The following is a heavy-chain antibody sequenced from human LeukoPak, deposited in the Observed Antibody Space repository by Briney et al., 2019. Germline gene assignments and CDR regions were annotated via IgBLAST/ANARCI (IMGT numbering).Heavy chain of an antibody. V-gene: IGHV2-26*01. Sequence: SGPTLVKPTETLTLTCTVSGFSLSNARMGVSWIRQPPGKALEWLAHIFSNDEKSYSASLKSRLTISKDTSKSQVVLTMINMDPVDTATYYCARRDWDWYFDLWGRGTLVTVSS. J-gene: IGHJ2*01. CDR3: ARRDWDWYFDL. D-gene: IGHD3/OR15-3a*01. CDR2: IFSNDEK. CDR1: GFSLSNARMG.